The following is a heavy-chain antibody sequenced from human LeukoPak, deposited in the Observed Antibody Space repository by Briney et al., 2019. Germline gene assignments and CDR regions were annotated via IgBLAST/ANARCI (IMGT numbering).Heavy chain of an antibody. CDR2: ISAYNGNT. Sequence: ASVKVSCKASGYTFTSYGISWVRQAPGQGLEWMGWISAYNGNTNYAQKLQGRVTTTTDTSTSTAYMELRSLRSDDTAVYYCARDRDSSGWYSGFDYWGQGTLVTVSS. CDR1: GYTFTSYG. V-gene: IGHV1-18*01. J-gene: IGHJ4*02. D-gene: IGHD6-19*01. CDR3: ARDRDSSGWYSGFDY.